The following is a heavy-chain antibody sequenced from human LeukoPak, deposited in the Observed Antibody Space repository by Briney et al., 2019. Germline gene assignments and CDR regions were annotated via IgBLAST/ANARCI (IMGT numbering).Heavy chain of an antibody. V-gene: IGHV3-21*01. CDR2: ISSSSSYI. CDR1: GFTFSSYS. J-gene: IGHJ4*02. D-gene: IGHD3-3*01. Sequence: GGSLRLSCAASGFTFSSYSMNWVRQAPGKGLEWVSSISSSSSYIYYADSVKGRFTISRDNAKNSLYLQMNSLRAEDTAVYYCARDPVSTGLRTNSDFWGQGTQVTVSS. CDR3: ARDPVSTGLRTNSDF.